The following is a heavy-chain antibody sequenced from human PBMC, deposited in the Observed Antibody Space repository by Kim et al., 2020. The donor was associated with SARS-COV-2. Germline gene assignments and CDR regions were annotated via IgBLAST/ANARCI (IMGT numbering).Heavy chain of an antibody. CDR2: IGTAGDT. CDR3: ARGVGYCSGGSCYRGAFDI. J-gene: IGHJ3*02. V-gene: IGHV3-13*01. CDR1: GFTFSSYD. Sequence: GGSLRLSCAASGFTFSSYDMHWVRQATGKGLEWVSAIGTAGDTYYPGSVKGRFTISRENAKNSLYLQMNSLRAGDTAVYYCARGVGYCSGGSCYRGAFDIWGQGTMVTVSS. D-gene: IGHD2-15*01.